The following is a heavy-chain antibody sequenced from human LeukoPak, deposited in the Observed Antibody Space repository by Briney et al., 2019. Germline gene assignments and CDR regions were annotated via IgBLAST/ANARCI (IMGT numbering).Heavy chain of an antibody. V-gene: IGHV1-18*01. CDR3: ARETYSNILTGTDY. CDR2: ISTYDDNI. CDR1: GGTLSRYA. Sequence: ASVKVSCKASGGTLSRYAISWVRQAPGQGLEWLGWISTYDDNIKYAQSLQGRLTLTIDTSTSTAYMELRSLTSDDTAVYYCARETYSNILTGTDYWGPGTLVTVSS. D-gene: IGHD3-9*01. J-gene: IGHJ4*02.